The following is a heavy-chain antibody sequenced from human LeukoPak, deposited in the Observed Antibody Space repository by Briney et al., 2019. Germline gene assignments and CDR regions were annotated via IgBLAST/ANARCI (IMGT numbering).Heavy chain of an antibody. V-gene: IGHV5-51*01. D-gene: IGHD2-15*01. CDR1: GYSFTTYW. CDR2: IYPGDSDT. Sequence: GESLKISCKGSGYSFTTYWIGWVRQMPGRGLEWRGIIYPGDSDTRYSPSFQGQVTISADKSISTAYLQWSSLKASDTAMYYCARARYCSGGTCYPDYWGQGTLVTVSS. J-gene: IGHJ4*02. CDR3: ARARYCSGGTCYPDY.